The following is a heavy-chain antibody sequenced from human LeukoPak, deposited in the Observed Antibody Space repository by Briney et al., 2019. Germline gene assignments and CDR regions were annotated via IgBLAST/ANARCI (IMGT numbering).Heavy chain of an antibody. CDR2: IIPVLGVS. D-gene: IGHD3-22*01. J-gene: IGHJ3*02. CDR3: TREGVYAPDGSGYHRDAFDI. V-gene: IGHV1-69*04. CDR1: GGSFSSYV. Sequence: ASVKVSCKASGGSFSSYVITWVRQGPGQGLEWMGRIIPVLGVSNFAQKFQGRVTITADKSTNTAHMELSRLESGDTAVYYCTREGVYAPDGSGYHRDAFDIWGQGTVVIVSS.